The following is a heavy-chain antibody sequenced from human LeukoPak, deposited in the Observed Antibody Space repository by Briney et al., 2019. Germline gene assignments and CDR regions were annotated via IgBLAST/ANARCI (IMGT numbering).Heavy chain of an antibody. V-gene: IGHV3-23*01. CDR3: ANVLGYCSSTSCPDY. J-gene: IGHJ4*02. D-gene: IGHD2-2*01. CDR1: GFTFSIYA. Sequence: GGSLRLSCAASGFTFSIYAMSWVRQAPGKGLEWVSAISGSGGSTYYADSVKGRFTISRDNSKNTLYLQMNSLRAEDTAVYYCANVLGYCSSTSCPDYWGQGTLVTVSS. CDR2: ISGSGGST.